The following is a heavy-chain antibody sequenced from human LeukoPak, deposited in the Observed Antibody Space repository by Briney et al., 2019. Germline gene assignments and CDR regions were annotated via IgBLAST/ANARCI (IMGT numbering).Heavy chain of an antibody. CDR1: GFTFSSYW. D-gene: IGHD1-26*01. CDR2: LNTDGSIT. CDR3: ARAGSYRFDY. V-gene: IGHV3-74*01. J-gene: IGHJ4*02. Sequence: GGSLRLSCAASGFTFSSYWMHWVRQAPGKGLVWVSRLNTDGSITNYADSVKGRFTISRDDAKSTLYLQMNSLRAEDTAVYYCARAGSYRFDYWGPGTLVTVSP.